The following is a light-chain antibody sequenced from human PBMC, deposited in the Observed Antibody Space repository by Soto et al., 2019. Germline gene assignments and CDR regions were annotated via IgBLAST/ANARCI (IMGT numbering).Light chain of an antibody. Sequence: EIVLTQSPATLSLSPGERATLSCRASQSVSSYLAWYQQKPGQAPRLLIYDASNRATGIPARFSGSGSGTDFTLTINSLEPEDFAVYYCQQRSNLTFGQGTKVEIK. CDR1: QSVSSY. V-gene: IGKV3-11*01. CDR3: QQRSNLT. J-gene: IGKJ1*01. CDR2: DAS.